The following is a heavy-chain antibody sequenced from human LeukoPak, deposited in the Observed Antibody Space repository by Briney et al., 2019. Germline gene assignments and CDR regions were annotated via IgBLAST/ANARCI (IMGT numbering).Heavy chain of an antibody. J-gene: IGHJ4*02. Sequence: PGGSLRLSCAASGFTFSRKTMNWVRQAPGKGLEWVSYISSDSGTIYYADSVRGRFTISRDNSKNTLYLQMNSLRAEDTAVYYCAKDGNTAMGNWGQGTLVTVSS. CDR2: ISSDSGTI. V-gene: IGHV3-48*01. D-gene: IGHD5-18*01. CDR1: GFTFSRKT. CDR3: AKDGNTAMGN.